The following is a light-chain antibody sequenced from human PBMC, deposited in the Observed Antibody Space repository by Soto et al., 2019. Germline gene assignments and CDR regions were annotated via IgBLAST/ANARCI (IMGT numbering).Light chain of an antibody. J-gene: IGKJ3*01. Sequence: EIVLTQSPATLSLSPGERATLSCRASQSVSSYLAWYQQKPGQAPRLLIYDVSNRATGIPARFSGSGSGTDFTLTISSLEPEDFAVYYCQQRGSWPFTFGPGTKVDSK. CDR1: QSVSSY. CDR2: DVS. V-gene: IGKV3-11*01. CDR3: QQRGSWPFT.